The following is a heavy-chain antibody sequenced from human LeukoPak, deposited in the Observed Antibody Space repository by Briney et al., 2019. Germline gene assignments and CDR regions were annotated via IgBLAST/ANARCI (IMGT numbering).Heavy chain of an antibody. CDR3: AREIDYGDPFDY. Sequence: GGSLRLSCAASGFTFSDYYMSWIRQAPGKGLEWVSYISSSGSTIYYADSVKGRFTISRDNAENSLYLQMNSLRAEDTAVYYCAREIDYGDPFDYWGQGTLVTVSS. CDR1: GFTFSDYY. V-gene: IGHV3-11*01. J-gene: IGHJ4*02. D-gene: IGHD4-17*01. CDR2: ISSSGSTI.